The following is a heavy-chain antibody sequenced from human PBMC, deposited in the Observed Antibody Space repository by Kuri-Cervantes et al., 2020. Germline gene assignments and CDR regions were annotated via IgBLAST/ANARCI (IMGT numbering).Heavy chain of an antibody. CDR1: GYTFSNYG. Sequence: ASVKVSCKASGYTFSNYGITWMRQAPGQGLEWMGWISTYSPDTIYARKFQGRVTITRDTSASTAYMDLSSLRSEDTAVYYCARGPYCSGTSCHFMDWFDPWGQGTLVTVSS. CDR2: ISTYSPDT. J-gene: IGHJ5*02. V-gene: IGHV1-18*01. D-gene: IGHD2-2*01. CDR3: ARGPYCSGTSCHFMDWFDP.